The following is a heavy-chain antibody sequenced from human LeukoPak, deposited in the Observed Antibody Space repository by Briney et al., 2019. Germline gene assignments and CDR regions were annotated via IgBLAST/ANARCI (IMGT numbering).Heavy chain of an antibody. Sequence: ASVKVSCKASGYTFTSYGISWVRQAPGQGLEWMGWISAYNGNTNYAQKLQGRVTMTTDTSTSTAYMELRSLRSDDTAVYYCARAGAVSVRGVINTYYYYGMDVWGKGTTVTVSS. CDR1: GYTFTSYG. CDR2: ISAYNGNT. V-gene: IGHV1-18*04. CDR3: ARAGAVSVRGVINTYYYYGMDV. J-gene: IGHJ6*04. D-gene: IGHD3-10*01.